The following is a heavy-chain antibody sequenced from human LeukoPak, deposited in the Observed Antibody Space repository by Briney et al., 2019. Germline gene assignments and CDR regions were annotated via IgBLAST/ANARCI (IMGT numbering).Heavy chain of an antibody. CDR1: GYTFIDYY. Sequence: GASVKVSCKTSGYTFIDYYVHWIRLAPGQGLEWMGRINPSTGGTDFAQKFQGKVSMTRDTSISTAYMELSRPGSDDTAVYYCATLGEDKTDTPFDYWGQGTLVTVSS. V-gene: IGHV1-2*06. D-gene: IGHD3-16*01. CDR3: ATLGEDKTDTPFDY. CDR2: INPSTGGT. J-gene: IGHJ4*02.